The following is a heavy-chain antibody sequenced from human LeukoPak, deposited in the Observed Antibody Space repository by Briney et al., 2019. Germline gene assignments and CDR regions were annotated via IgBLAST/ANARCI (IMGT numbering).Heavy chain of an antibody. V-gene: IGHV1-2*02. CDR1: GYTFTGYY. CDR2: INPNSGGT. J-gene: IGHJ4*02. Sequence: ASVKVSCKASGYTFTGYYMHWVRQAPGQGLEWMGWINPNSGGTDYAQKFQGRVTMNRDPSISTAYMELSRLRSDDTAVYYCARDRGFPYSSSSMDYWGQGTLVTVSS. CDR3: ARDRGFPYSSSSMDY. D-gene: IGHD6-6*01.